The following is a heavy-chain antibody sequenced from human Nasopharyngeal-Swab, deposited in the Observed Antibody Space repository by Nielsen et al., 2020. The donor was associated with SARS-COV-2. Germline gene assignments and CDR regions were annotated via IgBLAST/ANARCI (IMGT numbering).Heavy chain of an antibody. CDR3: ARSTWIPLDS. CDR2: INHSDRT. D-gene: IGHD5-12*01. Sequence: SETLSLTCGVSGGSFNEYYWSWIRQSPDRGLEWIGEINHSDRTIYNPSLKSRLTISVDTSKSQFSLELRSVTATDTAVYYCARSTWIPLDSWGPGTLATVSS. CDR1: GGSFNEYY. V-gene: IGHV4-34*01. J-gene: IGHJ4*02.